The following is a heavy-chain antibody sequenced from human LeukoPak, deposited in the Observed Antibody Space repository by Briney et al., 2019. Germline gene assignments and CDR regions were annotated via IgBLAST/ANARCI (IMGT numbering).Heavy chain of an antibody. Sequence: GGSLRLSCAASGFIFNSYWMHWVRQAPGEGLVWVSYINSDGSSTNYAGSVKGRFTISRDNAKNTLYLQMNNLRVEDTAVYYCARSRLGYCSGGACYSFWFDPWGQGTLVTVSS. D-gene: IGHD2-15*01. V-gene: IGHV3-74*01. CDR2: INSDGSST. CDR3: ARSRLGYCSGGACYSFWFDP. CDR1: GFIFNSYW. J-gene: IGHJ5*02.